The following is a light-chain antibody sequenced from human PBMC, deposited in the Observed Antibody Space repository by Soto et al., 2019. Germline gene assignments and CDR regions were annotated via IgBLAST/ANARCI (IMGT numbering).Light chain of an antibody. CDR2: EVS. Sequence: QSALTQPPSASGSPGQSVTISCTGTSSDVGDYNYVSWYQQHPGKAPKLMIYEVSKRPSGVPDRCSGSKSGNTASLTVSGLQAEDEADYYCSSYAGSNNRVFGGGTKLTVL. V-gene: IGLV2-8*01. CDR1: SSDVGDYNY. J-gene: IGLJ3*02. CDR3: SSYAGSNNRV.